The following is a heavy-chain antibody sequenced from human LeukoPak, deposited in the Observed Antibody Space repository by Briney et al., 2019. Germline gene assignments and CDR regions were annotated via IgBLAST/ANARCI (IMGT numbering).Heavy chain of an antibody. CDR2: IGIAGDT. V-gene: IGHV3-13*01. CDR1: GFTFSSYD. J-gene: IGHJ4*02. Sequence: SGGSLRLSCAASGFTFSSYDMHWVRQATGKSLEWVSGIGIAGDTYHAGSVKGRFIISRENAKNSLYLQMNSLRGGDTAVYYCVRASRAATADFDYWGQGTLVTVSS. CDR3: VRASRAATADFDY. D-gene: IGHD6-13*01.